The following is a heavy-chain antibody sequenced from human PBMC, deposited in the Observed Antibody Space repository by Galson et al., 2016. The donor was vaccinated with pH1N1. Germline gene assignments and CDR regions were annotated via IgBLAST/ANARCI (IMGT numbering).Heavy chain of an antibody. CDR1: GGSLSSSNFY. V-gene: IGHV4-39*01. CDR3: ARLMRGSYPDPLYYFDF. J-gene: IGHJ4*02. CDR2: IHYSGFT. Sequence: SETLSLTCTVSGGSLSSSNFYGGWIRQPPGKGLEWIGNIHYSGFTHYNSSLQSRVTISVDTSENQFSLRPSSVTAADTAVYYCARLMRGSYPDPLYYFDFWGQGTLVTVSS. D-gene: IGHD1-26*01.